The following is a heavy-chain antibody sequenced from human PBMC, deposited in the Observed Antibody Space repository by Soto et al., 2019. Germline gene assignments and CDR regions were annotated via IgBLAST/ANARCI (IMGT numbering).Heavy chain of an antibody. CDR2: IYYSGST. CDR1: GGSISSSSYY. D-gene: IGHD3-3*01. CDR3: ARLPGDYDFWSGSLFYYMDV. Sequence: SETLSLTCTVSGGSISSSSYYWGWIRQPPGKGLEWIGSIYYSGSTYYNPSLKSRVTISVDTSKNQFSLKLSSVTAADTAVYYCARLPGDYDFWSGSLFYYMDVWGKGTTVTISS. V-gene: IGHV4-39*01. J-gene: IGHJ6*03.